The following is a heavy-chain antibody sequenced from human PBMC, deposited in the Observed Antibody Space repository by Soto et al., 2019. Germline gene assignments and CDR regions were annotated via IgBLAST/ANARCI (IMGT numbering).Heavy chain of an antibody. V-gene: IGHV3-13*01. CDR1: GFTFSSYD. D-gene: IGHD6-6*01. CDR2: IGTAGDT. J-gene: IGHJ6*03. CDR3: ARRGQLDYYYYYMDV. Sequence: EVQLVESGGGLVQPRGSLRLSCAASGFTFSSYDMHWVRQATGKGLEWVSAIGTAGDTYYPGSVKGRFTISRENAKNSLYLQMNSLRAGDTAVYYCARRGQLDYYYYYMDVWGKGTTVTVSS.